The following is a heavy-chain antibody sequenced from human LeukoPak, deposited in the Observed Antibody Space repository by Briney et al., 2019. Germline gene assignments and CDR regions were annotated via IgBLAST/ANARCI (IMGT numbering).Heavy chain of an antibody. D-gene: IGHD6-13*01. Sequence: TGGSLRLSCAASGFTFSSYSMNWVRQAPGKGLEWVANIKQDGSEKYYVDSVKGRFTISRDNAKNSPYLQMNSLRAEDTAVYYCARDMGSRWQLVRDFDYWGQGTLVTVSS. CDR2: IKQDGSEK. CDR1: GFTFSSYS. V-gene: IGHV3-7*01. CDR3: ARDMGSRWQLVRDFDY. J-gene: IGHJ4*02.